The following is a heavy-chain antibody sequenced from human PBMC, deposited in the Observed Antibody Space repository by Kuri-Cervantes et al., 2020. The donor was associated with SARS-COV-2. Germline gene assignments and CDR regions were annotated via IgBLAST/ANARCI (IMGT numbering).Heavy chain of an antibody. CDR3: ARDVGYGGTSELDITYFDY. CDR1: GATFSTYG. D-gene: IGHD4-23*01. Sequence: SVKVSCKASGATFSTYGFSWVRQAPGQGLEWMGGITPFFGTPNYAQKFEGRVTITADESTSTAYMEMSSLRFEDTAVYFCARDVGYGGTSELDITYFDYWGQGTLVTVSS. V-gene: IGHV1-69*13. J-gene: IGHJ4*02. CDR2: ITPFFGTP.